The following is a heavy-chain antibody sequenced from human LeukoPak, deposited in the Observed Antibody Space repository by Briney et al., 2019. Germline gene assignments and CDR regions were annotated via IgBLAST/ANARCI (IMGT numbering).Heavy chain of an antibody. J-gene: IGHJ4*02. V-gene: IGHV1-2*02. Sequence: ASVKVSCKASGYTFTGYYMHWVRQAPGQGLEWMGWINPNSGGTNYAQKFQGRVTMTRDTSISTAYMELSRLRSDDTAVYYCARPYCSGGSCHDYFDYWGQGTPVTVSS. CDR1: GYTFTGYY. D-gene: IGHD2-15*01. CDR3: ARPYCSGGSCHDYFDY. CDR2: INPNSGGT.